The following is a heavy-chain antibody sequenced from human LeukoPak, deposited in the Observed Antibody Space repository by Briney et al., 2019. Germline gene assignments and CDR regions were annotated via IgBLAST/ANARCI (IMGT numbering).Heavy chain of an antibody. V-gene: IGHV4-30-4*08. D-gene: IGHD6-13*01. CDR3: ARGGGIASTKGFDY. J-gene: IGHJ4*02. CDR2: IYYSGST. Sequence: SETLSLTCTVSGGSISSYYWSWIRQPPGKGLEWIGYIYYSGSTYYNPSLKSRVTISVDTSKNQFSLKLSSVTAADTAVYYCARGGGIASTKGFDYWGQGTLVTVSS. CDR1: GGSISSYY.